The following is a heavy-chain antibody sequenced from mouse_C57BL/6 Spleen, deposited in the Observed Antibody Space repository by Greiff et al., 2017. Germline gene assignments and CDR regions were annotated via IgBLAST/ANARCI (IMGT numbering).Heavy chain of an antibody. Sequence: QVQLQQSGPELVKPGASVKLSCKASGYTFTSYDINWVKQRPGQGLEWIGCIYPRDGSTKYNEKFKGKATLTVDTSSSTAYMELHSLTSEVSSVYFCAGEDYYGSISWFAYWGQGTLVTVSA. V-gene: IGHV1-85*01. CDR1: GYTFTSYD. CDR2: IYPRDGST. D-gene: IGHD1-1*01. CDR3: AGEDYYGSISWFAY. J-gene: IGHJ3*01.